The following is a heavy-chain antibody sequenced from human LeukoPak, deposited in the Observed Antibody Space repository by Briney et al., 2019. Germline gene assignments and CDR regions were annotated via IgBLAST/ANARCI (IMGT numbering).Heavy chain of an antibody. V-gene: IGHV5-51*01. CDR3: ARRASYGLGDDY. CDR1: GYSFTTCW. CDR2: IFPGDSDT. Sequence: GESLKISCKGSGYSFTTCWIAWVRQMPGKGLEWVGIIFPGDSDTRYSPSFQGQVTISADKSINTAYLQWSYLKASDTAMYYCARRASYGLGDDYWGQGTLVTVSS. J-gene: IGHJ4*02. D-gene: IGHD3-3*01.